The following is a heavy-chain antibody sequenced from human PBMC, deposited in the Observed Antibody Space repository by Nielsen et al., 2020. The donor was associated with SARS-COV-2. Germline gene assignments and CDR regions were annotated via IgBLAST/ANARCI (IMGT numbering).Heavy chain of an antibody. Sequence: SETLSLTCAVSGGSISSGGYSWSWIRQPPGKGLEWIGYIYHSGSTYYNPSLKSRVTISVDRSKNQFSLKLSSVTAADTAAYYCARKLGPSAFDYWGQGTLVTVSS. V-gene: IGHV4-30-2*01. CDR2: IYHSGST. CDR3: ARKLGPSAFDY. D-gene: IGHD1-7*01. J-gene: IGHJ4*02. CDR1: GGSISSGGYS.